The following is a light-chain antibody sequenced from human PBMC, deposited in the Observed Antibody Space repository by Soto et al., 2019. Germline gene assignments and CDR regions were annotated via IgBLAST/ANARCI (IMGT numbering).Light chain of an antibody. V-gene: IGKV1-39*01. CDR2: AAS. J-gene: IGKJ4*01. CDR3: QPSYSTLALP. CDR1: QSISSY. Sequence: DIRITQSPSSLSASVGYRVTITCRASQSISSYLNWYQQKPGKAPKLLIYAASSLQSGVPSRFSGSGSGTDFTLTISSLQPEDFATYYCQPSYSTLALPFGGGTKVDI.